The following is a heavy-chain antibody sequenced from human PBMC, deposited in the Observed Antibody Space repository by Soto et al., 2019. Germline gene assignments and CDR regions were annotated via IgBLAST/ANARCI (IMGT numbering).Heavy chain of an antibody. CDR3: ARPRYCSGGTCFFDY. V-gene: IGHV3-48*01. CDR1: GFTFSQYS. J-gene: IGHJ4*02. CDR2: ISSSISTI. Sequence: PGGSLRLSCEASGFTFSQYSMNWVRQAPGKGLEWVSYISSSISTIYYADSVKGRFTISRDNAKNSVYLQMNCLRAEDTAVYYCARPRYCSGGTCFFDYWGQGTLVTVSS. D-gene: IGHD2-15*01.